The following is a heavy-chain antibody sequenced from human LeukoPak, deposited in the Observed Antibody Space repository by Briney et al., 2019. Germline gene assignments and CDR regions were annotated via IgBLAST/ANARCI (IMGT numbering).Heavy chain of an antibody. D-gene: IGHD2-21*02. J-gene: IGHJ5*02. CDR2: ISVSSTFM. V-gene: IGHV3-21*06. CDR1: VFTLSSYT. CDR3: AREVAYCAGDCSPA. Sequence: GGSLRLSCAASVFTLSSYTMNWVCQAPGKGLEWVSSISVSSTFMYYADSVKGRFTISRDNAKNAMYLQMNSLRAEDTAVYFCAREVAYCAGDCSPAWGQGTVVTVSS.